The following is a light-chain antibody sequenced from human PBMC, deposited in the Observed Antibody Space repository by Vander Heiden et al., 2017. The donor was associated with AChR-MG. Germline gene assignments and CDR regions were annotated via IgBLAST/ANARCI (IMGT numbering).Light chain of an antibody. J-gene: IGLJ1*01. V-gene: IGLV3-25*03. CDR2: KDS. CDR3: QSADSSGTYPYV. Sequence: SYELTPPPSVPVSPGQTARITCSGDALPKQYAYWYQQKPGQAPVLVIYKDSERPSGIPERFSGSSSGTTVTLTISGVQAEDEADYYCQSADSSGTYPYVFGTGTKVTVL. CDR1: ALPKQY.